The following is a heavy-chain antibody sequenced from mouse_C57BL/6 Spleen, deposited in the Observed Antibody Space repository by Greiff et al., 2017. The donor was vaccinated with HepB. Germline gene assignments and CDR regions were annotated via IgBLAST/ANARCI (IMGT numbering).Heavy chain of an antibody. Sequence: EVQVVESGGGLVKPGGSLKLSCAASGFTFSSYAMSWVRQTPEKRLEWVATISDGGSYTYYPDNVKGRFTISRDNAKNNLYLQMSHLKSEDTAMYYCARVWYGSSSYAMDYWGQGTSVTVSS. CDR1: GFTFSSYA. CDR2: ISDGGSYT. D-gene: IGHD1-1*01. V-gene: IGHV5-4*01. CDR3: ARVWYGSSSYAMDY. J-gene: IGHJ4*01.